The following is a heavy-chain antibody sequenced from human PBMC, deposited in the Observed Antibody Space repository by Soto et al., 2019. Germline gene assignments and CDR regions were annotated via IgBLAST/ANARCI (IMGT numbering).Heavy chain of an antibody. Sequence: ASVKVSCKASGGTFSSYAISWVRQAPGQGLEWMGGNIPIFCTANYAQKFQGRVTITADESTSTAYMELSSLRSEDTAVYYCVSYFWELRKNDAFEIWGQGTMVTVSS. CDR1: GGTFSSYA. V-gene: IGHV1-69*13. D-gene: IGHD1-26*01. CDR3: VSYFWELRKNDAFEI. J-gene: IGHJ3*02. CDR2: NIPIFCTA.